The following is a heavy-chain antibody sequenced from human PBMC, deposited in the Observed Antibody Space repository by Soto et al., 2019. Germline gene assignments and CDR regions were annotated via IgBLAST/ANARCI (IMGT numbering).Heavy chain of an antibody. CDR1: GFTFSTYS. Sequence: GGSLRLSCAASGFTFSTYSMNWVRQAPGKGLEWVSFISSSTSTIYYAETVKGRFTISRDNAKNSLYLQMNSLRAEDTAVYYCARSYYSGRYHYYGMDDWGQGTTVTVSS. D-gene: IGHD6-19*01. V-gene: IGHV3-48*01. CDR3: ARSYYSGRYHYYGMDD. J-gene: IGHJ6*02. CDR2: ISSSTSTI.